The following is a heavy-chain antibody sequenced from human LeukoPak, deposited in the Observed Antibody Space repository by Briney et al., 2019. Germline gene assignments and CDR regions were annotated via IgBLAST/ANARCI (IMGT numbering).Heavy chain of an antibody. CDR2: IREDGGEK. D-gene: IGHD3-3*01. Sequence: GGSLRLSCVVSGFTFRSYWMSWVRQAPGKGLEWVANIREDGGEKYYVDSVEGRFTISRDNAKNSLYLQMNSLRAEDTAVYYCARDQRFLEWLLSSYFDYWGQGTLVTVSS. CDR3: ARDQRFLEWLLSSYFDY. CDR1: GFTFRSYW. J-gene: IGHJ4*02. V-gene: IGHV3-7*01.